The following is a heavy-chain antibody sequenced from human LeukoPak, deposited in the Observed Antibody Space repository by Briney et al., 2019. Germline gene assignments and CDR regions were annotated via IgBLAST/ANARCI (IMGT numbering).Heavy chain of an antibody. CDR3: ARDGGGDIVVAFAFDI. J-gene: IGHJ3*02. V-gene: IGHV3-11*05. Sequence: GGSLRLSCAASRFTFSDYYMVWIRQAPGKGLEWISYISNSGNYANYADSVKGRFTISRDNAKNSLSLQMNSLRPDDTAVYYCARDGGGDIVVAFAFDIWGQGTMVTVSS. CDR1: RFTFSDYY. CDR2: ISNSGNYA. D-gene: IGHD2-15*01.